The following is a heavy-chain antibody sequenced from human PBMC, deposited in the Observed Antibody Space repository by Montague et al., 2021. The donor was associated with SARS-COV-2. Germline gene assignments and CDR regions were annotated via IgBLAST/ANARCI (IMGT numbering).Heavy chain of an antibody. CDR3: ARHYDHSSRVDS. J-gene: IGHJ4*02. CDR1: GASISSPSYY. CDR2: IYYSGDT. D-gene: IGHD3-16*01. V-gene: IGHV4-39*01. Sequence: SETLSLTCTVSGASISSPSYYWDWIRQPPGNGLEWIGSIYYSGDTYYNPSLKSRVTISVDTSSNHFSLTLSSVTAADTAIYYCARHYDHSSRVDSWGQGTLVTVSS.